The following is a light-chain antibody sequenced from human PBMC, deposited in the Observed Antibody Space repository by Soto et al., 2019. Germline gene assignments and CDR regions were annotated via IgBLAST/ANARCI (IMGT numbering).Light chain of an antibody. CDR1: SSDVGGYNY. CDR3: SSYTTSSTLVV. J-gene: IGLJ3*02. V-gene: IGLV2-14*01. Sequence: QSVLTQPASVSGYPGQSITISCTGTSSDVGGYNYVSWYQQNPGKAPKLMIYEVSHRPSGVSDRFSGSKSGNTASLTISGLQAEDEADYYCSSYTTSSTLVVFGGGTQLTVL. CDR2: EVS.